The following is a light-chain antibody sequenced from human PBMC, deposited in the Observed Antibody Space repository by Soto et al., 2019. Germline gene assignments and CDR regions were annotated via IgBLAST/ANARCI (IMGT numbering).Light chain of an antibody. CDR3: QQYGSSPSIT. Sequence: EIVLTQSPGTLSLSPGERATLSCSASQSVSSSYLAWYQQKPGQAPRLLIYGASSRATDIPDRFSGSGSGTDFTLTISRLEPEDFAVYYCQQYGSSPSITFGQGTRLEIK. CDR2: GAS. J-gene: IGKJ5*01. CDR1: QSVSSSY. V-gene: IGKV3-20*01.